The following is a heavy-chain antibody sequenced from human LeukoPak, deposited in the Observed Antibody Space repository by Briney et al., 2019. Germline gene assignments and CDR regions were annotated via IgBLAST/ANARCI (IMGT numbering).Heavy chain of an antibody. V-gene: IGHV3-15*01. Sequence: TGGSLRLSCTTSGFSFNTYSMSWVRQAPGKGLEWVGRIKSKTDGGTTDYAAPVKGRFTISRDDSKNTLYLQMNSLKTEDTAVYYCTTDQGGSYLPDYWGQGTLVTVSS. J-gene: IGHJ4*02. D-gene: IGHD1-26*01. CDR3: TTDQGGSYLPDY. CDR2: IKSKTDGGTT. CDR1: GFSFNTYS.